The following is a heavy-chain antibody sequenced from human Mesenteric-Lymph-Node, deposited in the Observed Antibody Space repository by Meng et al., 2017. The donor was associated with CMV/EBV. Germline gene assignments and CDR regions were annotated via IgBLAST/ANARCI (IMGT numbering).Heavy chain of an antibody. Sequence: GSLRLSCAASGFTVSSNEMSWVRQAPGKGLEWVSSISGGSTYYADSVKGRFTISRDNSKNTLYLQMNSLRAEDTAVYYCANLKGYYYDSSGPYYFDYWGQGTLVTVSS. J-gene: IGHJ4*02. CDR3: ANLKGYYYDSSGPYYFDY. CDR2: ISGGST. D-gene: IGHD3-22*01. CDR1: GFTVSSNE. V-gene: IGHV3-38-3*01.